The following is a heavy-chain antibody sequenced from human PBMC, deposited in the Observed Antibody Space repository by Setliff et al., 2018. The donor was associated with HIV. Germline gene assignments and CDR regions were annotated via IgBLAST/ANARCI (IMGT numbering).Heavy chain of an antibody. V-gene: IGHV4-61*05. Sequence: SETLSLTCSVSGGSIDNNKYYWSWIRQPPGKGLEWNGYIYHNASTNYNPSLRSRVTMSIDTSKNQCFLKLSPVTALDTATYYCARMGNSYDSSGSYDYFDYWGQGTLVTVSS. D-gene: IGHD3-22*01. CDR1: GGSIDNNKYY. J-gene: IGHJ4*02. CDR3: ARMGNSYDSSGSYDYFDY. CDR2: IYHNAST.